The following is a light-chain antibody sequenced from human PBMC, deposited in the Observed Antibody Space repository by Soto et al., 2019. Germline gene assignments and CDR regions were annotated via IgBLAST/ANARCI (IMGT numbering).Light chain of an antibody. CDR1: QSVSSRY. CDR2: GAS. J-gene: IGKJ4*01. Sequence: EIVLTQSPGTLSLYPGERATLSCRASQSVSSRYLAWYQQKPGQAPRLLIYGASSRATGIPDRFSGTGSETDFTLTISRLEPEDFAVYYCQQYDNSPRALTFGGGTKVDIK. V-gene: IGKV3-20*01. CDR3: QQYDNSPRALT.